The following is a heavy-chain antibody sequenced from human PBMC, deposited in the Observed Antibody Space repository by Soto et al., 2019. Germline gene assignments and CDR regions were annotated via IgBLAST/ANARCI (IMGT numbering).Heavy chain of an antibody. CDR1: GFTFSSYA. J-gene: IGHJ4*02. D-gene: IGHD3-10*01. Sequence: PGGSLRLSCAASGFTFSSYAMSWVRQAPGKGLEWVSAISGSGGSTYYADSVKGRFTISRDNSKNTLYLQMNSLRAEDTAVYYCAKGIDYGSGSAPLEYYFDYWGQGTLVTVSS. CDR3: AKGIDYGSGSAPLEYYFDY. CDR2: ISGSGGST. V-gene: IGHV3-23*01.